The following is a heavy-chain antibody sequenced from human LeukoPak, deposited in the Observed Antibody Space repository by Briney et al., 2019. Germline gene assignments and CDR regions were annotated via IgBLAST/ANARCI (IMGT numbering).Heavy chain of an antibody. Sequence: ASVKVSCKVSGYTLTELSMHWVRQAPGKGLEWMGGFDPEDGETIYAQKFQGRVTMTEDTSTDTAYMELSRLRSEDTAVYYCATVGEYSSSSPSDYWGQGALVTVSS. V-gene: IGHV1-24*01. CDR3: ATVGEYSSSSPSDY. CDR1: GYTLTELS. CDR2: FDPEDGET. D-gene: IGHD6-6*01. J-gene: IGHJ4*02.